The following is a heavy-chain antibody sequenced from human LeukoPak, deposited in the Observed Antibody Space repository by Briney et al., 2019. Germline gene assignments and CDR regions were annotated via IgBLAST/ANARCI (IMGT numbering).Heavy chain of an antibody. CDR1: GFTFGDYA. D-gene: IGHD5-12*01. CDR2: IRSKDNDGTT. Sequence: GGSLRLSCTASGFTFGDYAISWVRQAPGKGLEWLGFIRSKDNDGTTDYAASVKGIFIISRDDSKSVAYLEMNDLKTEDTAVYYCTRDRWGGGYISRGMDVWGKGTTVTISS. V-gene: IGHV3-49*04. J-gene: IGHJ6*04. CDR3: TRDRWGGGYISRGMDV.